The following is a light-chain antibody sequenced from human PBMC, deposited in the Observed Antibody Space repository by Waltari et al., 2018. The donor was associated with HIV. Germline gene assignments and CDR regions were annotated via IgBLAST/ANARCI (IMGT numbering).Light chain of an antibody. CDR1: HDISNY. Sequence: EIVLTQSPATLSLSPGERATLSCRASHDISNYLAWYQQKPGQAPRLLIYDASNRATGIPARFSGSGSGTDFTLTISSLEPEDFAVYYCQQRSDWYTFGQGTKLEIK. CDR2: DAS. V-gene: IGKV3-11*01. J-gene: IGKJ2*01. CDR3: QQRSDWYT.